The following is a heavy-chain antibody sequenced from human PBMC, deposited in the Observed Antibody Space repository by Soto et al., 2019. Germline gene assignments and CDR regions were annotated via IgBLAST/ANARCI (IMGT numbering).Heavy chain of an antibody. CDR2: IRNSDGNT. Sequence: GGSLRLSCAASGFTFRNYAMHWVRQAPGKGLEWVSGIRNSDGNTYYRDYVKGRFTISSDNSKNTVYLQLNSLGSEDTAVYYCAGRLRGSWGQGTLVTVSS. J-gene: IGHJ5*02. V-gene: IGHV3-23*01. CDR3: AGRLRGS. D-gene: IGHD4-17*01. CDR1: GFTFRNYA.